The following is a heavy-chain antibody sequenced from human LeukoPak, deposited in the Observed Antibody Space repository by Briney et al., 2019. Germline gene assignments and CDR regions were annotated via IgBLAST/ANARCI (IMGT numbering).Heavy chain of an antibody. CDR2: IYHSGIT. CDR3: ARGWNYNGPLDY. V-gene: IGHV4-59*02. D-gene: IGHD1-7*01. CDR1: DGSVRSFY. Sequence: SETLSLTCTVSDGSVRSFYWSWIRQPPGKGLEWIGYIYHSGITNYNPSLKSRVTISIDTSKKQTSLKLSSVTAADAAVYYCARGWNYNGPLDYWGQGALVSVSS. J-gene: IGHJ4*02.